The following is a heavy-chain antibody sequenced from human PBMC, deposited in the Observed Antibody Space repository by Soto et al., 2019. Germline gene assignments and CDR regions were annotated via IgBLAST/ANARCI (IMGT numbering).Heavy chain of an antibody. J-gene: IGHJ4*02. D-gene: IGHD4-17*01. CDR1: GFTFRSDR. CDR2: IDTDGGGT. Sequence: EVKLVESGGGLVQPGGSLRVSCAASGFTFRSDRIHWVRQAPGKGLEWVSRIDTDGGGTSYTDSVKGRFTISTDNAENTVYLQMNGLRVEDTAVYYCATVFDVWGQGTLVTVSS. V-gene: IGHV3-74*01. CDR3: ATVFDV.